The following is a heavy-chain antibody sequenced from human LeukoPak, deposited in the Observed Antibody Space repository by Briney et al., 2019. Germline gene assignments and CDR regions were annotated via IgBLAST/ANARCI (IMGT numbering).Heavy chain of an antibody. V-gene: IGHV3-23*01. J-gene: IGHJ1*01. CDR3: TGSYYYEYFQH. Sequence: PGGSLRLSCAASGLTFSSYAMNWVRQAPGKGLEWVSVISGNGGSTYYADSVRGRFTISRDNSKSTLYLQMNSLRAEDTALYYRTGSYYYEYFQHWGQGTLVTVSS. CDR2: ISGNGGST. CDR1: GLTFSSYA. D-gene: IGHD3-22*01.